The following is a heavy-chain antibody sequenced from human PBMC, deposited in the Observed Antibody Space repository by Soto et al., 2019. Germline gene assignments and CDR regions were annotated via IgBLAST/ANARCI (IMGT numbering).Heavy chain of an antibody. D-gene: IGHD1-26*01. CDR2: VAHDGRT. J-gene: IGHJ4*02. V-gene: IGHV4-34*01. CDR3: ARGSAAAWEVGFY. Sequence: QVQLHQWGAGLLKPSETLSLTCAVYGVSSSDYHWTWIRQSPGRGLEWIGEVAHDGRTNYNPSLTSRVTLSVDTSKNQLSLKLTSVTAADTAVYYCARGSAAAWEVGFYWAQGTLVTVSS. CDR1: GVSSSDYH.